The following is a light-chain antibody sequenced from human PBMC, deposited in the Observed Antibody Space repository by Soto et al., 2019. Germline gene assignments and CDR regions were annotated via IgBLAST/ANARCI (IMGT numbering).Light chain of an antibody. CDR3: SSSAGTNSFV. CDR2: EVS. J-gene: IGLJ1*01. V-gene: IGLV2-8*01. CDR1: SSDVGGYNY. Sequence: QSALTQPPSASGSPGQSVTISCTGTSSDVGGYNYVSWYQQRPGKAPKLIIYEVSKRPSGVPDRVFGSKSGNTASLTVSGLQTEDEADYYCSSSAGTNSFVFGTGTKVTVL.